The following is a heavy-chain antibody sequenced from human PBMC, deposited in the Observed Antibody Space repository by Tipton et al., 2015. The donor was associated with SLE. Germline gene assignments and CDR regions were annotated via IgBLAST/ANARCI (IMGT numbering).Heavy chain of an antibody. CDR2: IGTAGDT. CDR3: AKRGAQGVIPDY. D-gene: IGHD3-10*01. CDR1: GFTFSSYD. V-gene: IGHV3-13*01. J-gene: IGHJ4*02. Sequence: GSLRLSCAASGFTFSSYDMHWVRQATGKGLEWVSAIGTAGDTYYPGSVKGRFTISRDNSKNTLYLQMNSLRAEDTAVYYCAKRGAQGVIPDYWGQGTLVTVSS.